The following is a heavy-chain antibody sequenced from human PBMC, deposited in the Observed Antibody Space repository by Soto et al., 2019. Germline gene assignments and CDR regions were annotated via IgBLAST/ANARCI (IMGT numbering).Heavy chain of an antibody. Sequence: EVQLVESGGGLVQPGGSVRLSCAASGFTFSSYWMSWVRQAPEKGLEWVANIKQDGNDLYFVDSVKGRFTISRDNAKNSLYLHMSSLRAEDTGVYYCARTIFGVVTHSSYMDVWGKGTTVTVSS. J-gene: IGHJ6*03. CDR2: IKQDGNDL. CDR3: ARTIFGVVTHSSYMDV. D-gene: IGHD3-3*01. CDR1: GFTFSSYW. V-gene: IGHV3-7*01.